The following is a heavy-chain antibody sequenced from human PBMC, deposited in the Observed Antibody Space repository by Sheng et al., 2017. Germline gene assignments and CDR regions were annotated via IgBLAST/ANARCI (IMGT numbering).Heavy chain of an antibody. V-gene: IGHV3-23*01. J-gene: IGHJ4*02. CDR2: ISGSGGRT. Sequence: EVQLLESGGGLVQPGGSLRLSCEASGFTFSRYAMTWVRRAPGKGLEWVSTISGSGGRTFYADSVKGRFTISRDNSKNTLYVQMNSLSAEDTAIYYCAKGSHDSSGPYDYWGQGTLVTVSS. CDR3: AKGSHDSSGPYDY. CDR1: GFTFSRYA. D-gene: IGHD6-19*01.